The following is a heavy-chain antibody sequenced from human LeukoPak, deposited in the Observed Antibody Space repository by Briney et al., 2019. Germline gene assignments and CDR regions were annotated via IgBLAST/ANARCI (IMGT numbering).Heavy chain of an antibody. CDR2: INPSGGST. CDR1: GYTFTSYY. D-gene: IGHD2-21*01. J-gene: IGHJ4*02. V-gene: IGHV1-46*01. Sequence: ASVKVSCKASGYTFTSYYMHWVRQAPGQGLEWMGIINPSGGSTSYAQKFQGRVTMTRDTSTSTVYMELSSLGSEDTAVYYCARAGAGGDLDYWGQGTLVTVSS. CDR3: ARAGAGGDLDY.